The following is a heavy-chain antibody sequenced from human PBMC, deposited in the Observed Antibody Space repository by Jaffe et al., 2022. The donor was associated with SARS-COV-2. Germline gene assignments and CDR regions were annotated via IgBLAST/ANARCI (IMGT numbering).Heavy chain of an antibody. CDR3: ARGSGASCQSCSRRFDA. V-gene: IGHV4-34*01. D-gene: IGHD2-15*01. CDR1: DGSFSGFY. Sequence: QVPLQQWGAGLLKPSETLSLTCAVYDGSFSGFYWSWIRQSPGKGLEWLGEINYSGSTNYNPSLNSRIIISIDMSKNQFSLKLSSVTAADTGLYFCARGSGASCQSCSRRFDAWGQGTLVTVSS. CDR2: INYSGST. J-gene: IGHJ5*02.